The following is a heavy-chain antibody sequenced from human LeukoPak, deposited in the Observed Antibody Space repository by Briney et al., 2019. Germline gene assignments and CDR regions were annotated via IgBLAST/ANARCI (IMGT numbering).Heavy chain of an antibody. D-gene: IGHD4-17*01. J-gene: IGHJ4*02. CDR1: GFTFSSYS. CDR3: ARDPMTLVTSRSAVDGTPPES. CDR2: ISSSSSTI. V-gene: IGHV3-48*01. Sequence: GGSLRLSCETFGFTFSSYSMNWVRQAPGKGLEWVSYISSSSSTIYYAESVRGRFSISRDNVQSSVYLQMNSLRVEDTAVYYCARDPMTLVTSRSAVDGTPPESWGLGTLVTVSS.